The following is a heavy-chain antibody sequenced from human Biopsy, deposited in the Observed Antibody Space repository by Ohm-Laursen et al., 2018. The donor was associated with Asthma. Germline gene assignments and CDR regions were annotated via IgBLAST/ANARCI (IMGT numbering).Heavy chain of an antibody. J-gene: IGHJ3*01. CDR2: INAGNGNT. D-gene: IGHD3-9*01. V-gene: IGHV1-3*01. CDR1: GYDFISFA. Sequence: ASVKVSRKASGYDFISFAIHWVRQAPGQRLEWMGWINAGNGNTKYSQKVQGRVTITRDTSASTAYMDLSSLRSEDTAMYYCARTYYDFLTGQVNDAFALWGQGTMVTVSS. CDR3: ARTYYDFLTGQVNDAFAL.